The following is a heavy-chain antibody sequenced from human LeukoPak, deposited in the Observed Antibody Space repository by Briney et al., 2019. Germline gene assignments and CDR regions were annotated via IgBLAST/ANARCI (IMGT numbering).Heavy chain of an antibody. J-gene: IGHJ4*02. D-gene: IGHD6-6*01. CDR1: GFTFSSNS. Sequence: GGSLRLAWAASGFTFSSNSMNWARQPPGKGRGWASSISISSSYINYANSLKGRFTTSRDNAKNSLYLQINSLGAEYTAVYYCARDGDYSSSAHWGQGTLVTVSS. CDR3: ARDGDYSSSAH. V-gene: IGHV3-21*01. CDR2: ISISSSYI.